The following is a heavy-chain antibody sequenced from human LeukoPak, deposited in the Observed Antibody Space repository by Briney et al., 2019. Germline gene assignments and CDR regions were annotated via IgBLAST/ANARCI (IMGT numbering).Heavy chain of an antibody. CDR3: ARGRLFDY. CDR1: GGSFSGYY. V-gene: IGHV4-34*01. Sequence: TSETLSLTCAVYGGSFSGYYWSWIRQPPGKGLEWIGEINHSGSTNYNPSLKSRVTISVDTSKNQFSLKLSSVTAADTAVHYCARGRLFDYWGQGTLVTVSS. D-gene: IGHD6-19*01. J-gene: IGHJ4*02. CDR2: INHSGST.